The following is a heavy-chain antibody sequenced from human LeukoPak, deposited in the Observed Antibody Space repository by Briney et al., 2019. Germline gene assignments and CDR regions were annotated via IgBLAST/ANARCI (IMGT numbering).Heavy chain of an antibody. CDR1: GFTFSSYE. D-gene: IGHD3-22*01. CDR3: AREVDSSGYYARHFDY. Sequence: PGGSLRLSCAASGFTFSSYEMNWVRQAPGKGLEWVSYISSSGSTIYYADSVKGRFTISRDNAKNSLYLQMNGLRAEDTAVYYCAREVDSSGYYARHFDYWGQGTLVTVSS. V-gene: IGHV3-48*03. CDR2: ISSSGSTI. J-gene: IGHJ4*02.